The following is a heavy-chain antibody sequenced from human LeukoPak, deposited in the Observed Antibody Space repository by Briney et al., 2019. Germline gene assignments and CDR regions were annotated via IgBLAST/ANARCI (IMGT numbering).Heavy chain of an antibody. J-gene: IGHJ4*02. V-gene: IGHV1-69*13. CDR2: IIPIFGTA. Sequence: SVKVSCKASGYTFTSYGISWVRQAPGQGLEWMGGIIPIFGTANYAQKFQGRVTITADESTSTAYMELSSLRSEDTAVYYCARALNGGFDYWGQGTLVTVSS. D-gene: IGHD7-27*01. CDR3: ARALNGGFDY. CDR1: GYTFTSYG.